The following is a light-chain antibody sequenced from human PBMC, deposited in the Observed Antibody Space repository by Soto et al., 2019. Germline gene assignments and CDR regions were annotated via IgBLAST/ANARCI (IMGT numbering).Light chain of an antibody. CDR3: QQRSNWLIT. CDR2: DAS. Sequence: EIVLTQSPATLSLSPGERATLSCRAGQSIGLAIAWYQQKPGQAPRLLIYDASNRATGIPARFSGSGSGTDFTLTISSLEPEDFAVYYCQQRSNWLITFGQGTRLEIK. J-gene: IGKJ5*01. V-gene: IGKV3-11*01. CDR1: QSIGLA.